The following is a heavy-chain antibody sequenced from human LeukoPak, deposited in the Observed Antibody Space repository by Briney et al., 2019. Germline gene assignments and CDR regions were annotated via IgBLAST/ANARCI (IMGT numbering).Heavy chain of an antibody. J-gene: IGHJ6*03. CDR1: GYTFSDYY. CDR3: ARAAPAGYYYFMDV. Sequence: ASVKVSCKASGYTFSDYYIHWVRQAPGQGLERMGWINPKSGDLNYAQKFQGGVTMTRDTSSKTVYVELSRLRSDDTAVYFCARAAPAGYYYFMDVWGKGTTVTVSS. CDR2: INPKSGDL. D-gene: IGHD2-15*01. V-gene: IGHV1-2*02.